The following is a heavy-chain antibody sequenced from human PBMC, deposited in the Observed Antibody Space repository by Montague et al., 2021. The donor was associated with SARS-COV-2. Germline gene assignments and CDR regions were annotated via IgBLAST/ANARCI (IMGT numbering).Heavy chain of an antibody. J-gene: IGHJ6*02. CDR3: ARVGRQQLVRLSGMDV. V-gene: IGHV4-39*07. CDR2: IYYSGST. Sequence: SETLSLTCTASGGSISSSSYYWGWIREPPGKGLEWIGSIYYSGSTYYXWSLKSRVTISVDTSKNQFSLKLSSVTAADTAVYYCARVGRQQLVRLSGMDVWGQGTTVTVSS. CDR1: GGSISSSSYY. D-gene: IGHD6-13*01.